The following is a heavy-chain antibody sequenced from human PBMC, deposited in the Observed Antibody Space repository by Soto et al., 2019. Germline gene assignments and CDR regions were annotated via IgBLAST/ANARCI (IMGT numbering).Heavy chain of an antibody. CDR2: SNYSYDT. D-gene: IGHD3-16*01. CDR3: ARDDDYVWGSHRNWLGL. V-gene: IGHV4-34*01. J-gene: IGHJ5*02. CDR1: RGALSGDS. Sequence: SETLSLTCAVYRGALSGDSWNWICKPPDKGKEWICESNYSYDTNPTYNPSLKSRVTISADRANNQLFLRLTSVTAADTAIYYGARDDDYVWGSHRNWLGLWGQGTPVTVSS.